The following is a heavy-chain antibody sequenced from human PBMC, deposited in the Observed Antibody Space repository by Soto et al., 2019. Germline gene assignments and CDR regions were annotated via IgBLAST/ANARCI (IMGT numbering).Heavy chain of an antibody. CDR3: ARSTYSSSWPPYYYGMDV. CDR1: GFSLSTSGMC. J-gene: IGHJ6*02. D-gene: IGHD6-13*01. Sequence: SGPTLVNPTQTLTPTCTFSGFSLSTSGMCVSWIRQPPGKALEWLALIDWDDDKYYSTSLKTRLTISKDTSKNQVVLTMTNMDPVDTATYYCARSTYSSSWPPYYYGMDVWGQGTTVTVSS. V-gene: IGHV2-70*01. CDR2: IDWDDDK.